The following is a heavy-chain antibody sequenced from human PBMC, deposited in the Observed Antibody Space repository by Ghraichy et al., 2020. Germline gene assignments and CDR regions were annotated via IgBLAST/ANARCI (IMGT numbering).Heavy chain of an antibody. CDR1: GSKFSDYG. D-gene: IGHD2-15*01. Sequence: GGSLRLSCAASGSKFSDYGMHWVRQAPGQGLVWVSHINPDGSGTAYADSVKGRFTISRDNAKNTLYLQMTSLRVEDTALYFCARAIGWSMAVWGQGTTVSVSS. CDR2: INPDGSGT. V-gene: IGHV3-74*01. J-gene: IGHJ6*02. CDR3: ARAIGWSMAV.